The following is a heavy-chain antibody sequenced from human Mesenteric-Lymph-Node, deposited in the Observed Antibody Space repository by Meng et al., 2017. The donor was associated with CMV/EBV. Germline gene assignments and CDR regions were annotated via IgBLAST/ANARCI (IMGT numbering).Heavy chain of an antibody. CDR2: ISSSSSYI. V-gene: IGHV3-21*01. Sequence: GGSLRLSCAASGFTFSSYSMNWVRQALGKGLEWVSSISSSSSYIYYADSVKGRFTISRDNAKNSLYLQMNSLRAEDTAVYYCVQVGLGGITHWDYWGQGTLVTVSS. J-gene: IGHJ4*02. CDR3: VQVGLGGITHWDY. D-gene: IGHD3-16*01. CDR1: GFTFSSYS.